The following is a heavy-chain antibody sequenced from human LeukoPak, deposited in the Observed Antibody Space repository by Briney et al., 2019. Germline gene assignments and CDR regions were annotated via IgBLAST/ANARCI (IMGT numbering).Heavy chain of an antibody. V-gene: IGHV1-2*02. CDR1: GYTFTGYY. Sequence: ASVKVSCKASGYTFTGYYMHWVRQAPGQGLEWMGWINPNSGGTNYAQKFQGRVTITADESTNTAYMELSSLRSEDTAVHYCARERYSSGWYLVDYWGQGTLVTVSS. J-gene: IGHJ4*02. CDR2: INPNSGGT. CDR3: ARERYSSGWYLVDY. D-gene: IGHD6-19*01.